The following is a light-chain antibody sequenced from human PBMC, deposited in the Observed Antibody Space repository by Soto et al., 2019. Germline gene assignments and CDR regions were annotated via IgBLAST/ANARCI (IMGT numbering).Light chain of an antibody. Sequence: EIVMTQSPATLSVSPGERATLSCRASQSVSSNLAWYQQKPGQAHRLLIYGASTRSTGIPARFSGSGSGTEFTLTISILQSEDFALYYCQQYNNWPPYTFGQGTKLEIK. CDR3: QQYNNWPPYT. CDR2: GAS. J-gene: IGKJ2*01. CDR1: QSVSSN. V-gene: IGKV3-15*01.